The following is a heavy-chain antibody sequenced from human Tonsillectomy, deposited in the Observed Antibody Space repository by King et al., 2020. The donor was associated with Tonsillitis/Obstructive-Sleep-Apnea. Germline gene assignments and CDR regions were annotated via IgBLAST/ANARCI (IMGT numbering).Heavy chain of an antibody. CDR1: GFTFSNAW. CDR2: IKSKPDGVTT. D-gene: IGHD1-1*01. V-gene: IGHV3-15*01. J-gene: IGHJ3*02. CDR3: TRVQTSEFKLARFDI. Sequence: QLVQSGGDLVKSGGSLRLSCAASGFTFSNAWMSWVRQAPGKGLEWVGRIKSKPDGVTTEYAAPVKGRFTISRDDSKNTLYRQMNSLKTEDTAVYYCTRVQTSEFKLARFDIGGQGTMATVSS.